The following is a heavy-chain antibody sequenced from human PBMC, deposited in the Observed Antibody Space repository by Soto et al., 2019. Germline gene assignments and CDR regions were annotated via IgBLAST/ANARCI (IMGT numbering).Heavy chain of an antibody. Sequence: PGESLKISCKGSGYSFTSYWIGWVRQMPGKALEWMGIIYPGDSDTRYSPSFQGQVTISADKSISTAYLQWSSLKASGTAMYYCARHVNYGSGSYENYYYYYYMDVWGKGTTVTVSS. V-gene: IGHV5-51*01. CDR3: ARHVNYGSGSYENYYYYYYMDV. CDR2: IYPGDSDT. J-gene: IGHJ6*03. D-gene: IGHD3-10*01. CDR1: GYSFTSYW.